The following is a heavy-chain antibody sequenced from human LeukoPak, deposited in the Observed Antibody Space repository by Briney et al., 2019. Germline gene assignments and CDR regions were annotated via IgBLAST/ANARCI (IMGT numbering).Heavy chain of an antibody. J-gene: IGHJ4*02. CDR3: VRDSLTSGYYFY. D-gene: IGHD3-22*01. V-gene: IGHV1-69*04. CDR2: IIPFFAIV. Sequence: SVKVSCKASGGTFSSYTINWVRQAPGQGLEWMGRIIPFFAIVNHAQNFRGRVTITADKSTSTAYMELSSLRSEDTAVYYCVRDSLTSGYYFYRGQGTLVTVSS. CDR1: GGTFSSYT.